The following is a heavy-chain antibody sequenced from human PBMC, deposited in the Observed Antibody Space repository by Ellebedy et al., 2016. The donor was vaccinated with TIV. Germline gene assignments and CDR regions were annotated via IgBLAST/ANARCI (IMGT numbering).Heavy chain of an antibody. CDR3: ATYTMGRLDY. CDR1: GETLSSGDYY. V-gene: IGHV4-61*08. Sequence: MPSETLSLTCTVSGETLSSGDYYWTWIRQTPGKGLEWIAYFYYSGNTNYSPSLKSRVTISVDTSKNHFSLKLSSVTAADTAVYYCATYTMGRLDYWGQGTLVTVSS. J-gene: IGHJ4*02. D-gene: IGHD1-1*01. CDR2: FYYSGNT.